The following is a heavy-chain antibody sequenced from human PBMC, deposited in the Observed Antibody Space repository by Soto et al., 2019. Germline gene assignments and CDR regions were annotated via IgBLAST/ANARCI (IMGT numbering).Heavy chain of an antibody. D-gene: IGHD1-26*01. J-gene: IGHJ5*02. Sequence: QVQLVQSGAEVKKPGSSVKVSCKASGGTFSNYAITWVRQAPGQGLEWLGRSIPILGTRDYAQKFQGRVTISAAESTTTAYMERSSLRSDDTAVYYCAKDGRGEGYFGGWFTPWGQGTLVTVS. CDR1: GGTFSNYA. V-gene: IGHV1-69*15. CDR2: SIPILGTR. CDR3: AKDGRGEGYFGGWFTP.